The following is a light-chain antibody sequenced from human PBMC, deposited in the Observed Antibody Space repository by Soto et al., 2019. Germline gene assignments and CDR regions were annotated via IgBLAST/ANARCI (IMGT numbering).Light chain of an antibody. Sequence: EIVMTQTPATLSVSPGERATLSCRASQSVSSNLAWYQQKPSQAPRLLIYGASTRATGISARFSGSGSGTEFTVTISSLQSEDFAVYYCQQYNNWPLTFGGGTKVEIK. CDR1: QSVSSN. J-gene: IGKJ4*01. CDR2: GAS. CDR3: QQYNNWPLT. V-gene: IGKV3-15*01.